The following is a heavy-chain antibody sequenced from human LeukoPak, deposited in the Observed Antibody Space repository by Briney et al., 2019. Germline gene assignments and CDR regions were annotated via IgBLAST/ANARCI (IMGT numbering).Heavy chain of an antibody. Sequence: GGSLRLSCAASGFTFSSYSMNWVRQAPGKGLEWVSSISSSSYIYYADSVKGRFTISRDNAKNSLYLQMNSLRAEDTAVYYCARDSEYSSSPFDYWGQGTLVTVSS. CDR1: GFTFSSYS. V-gene: IGHV3-21*01. CDR2: ISSSSYI. D-gene: IGHD6-6*01. CDR3: ARDSEYSSSPFDY. J-gene: IGHJ4*02.